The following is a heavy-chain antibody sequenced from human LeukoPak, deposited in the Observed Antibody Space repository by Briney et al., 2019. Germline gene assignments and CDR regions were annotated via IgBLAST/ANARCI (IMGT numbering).Heavy chain of an antibody. V-gene: IGHV3-30*04. CDR3: ASQLGIDPDAFDI. D-gene: IGHD7-27*01. Sequence: QSGGSLRLSCVASGFTFTSHAIHWVRQAPGKGLEWVASVSYDGFNKNYADSVTGRFTISRDNAKNSLYLQMNSLRAEDTAVYYCASQLGIDPDAFDIWGQGTMVTVSS. CDR2: VSYDGFNK. J-gene: IGHJ3*02. CDR1: GFTFTSHA.